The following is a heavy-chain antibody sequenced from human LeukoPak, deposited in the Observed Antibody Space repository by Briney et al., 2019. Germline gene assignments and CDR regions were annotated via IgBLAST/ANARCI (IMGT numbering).Heavy chain of an antibody. CDR2: IRYGGSNK. CDR3: AKDGYYYDSSGYFDY. V-gene: IGHV3-30*02. J-gene: IGHJ4*02. D-gene: IGHD3-22*01. Sequence: PGGSLRLSCAASGFTFSSYGMHWVRQAPGKGLEWVAFIRYGGSNKYYADSVKGRFTISRDNSKNTLYLQMNSLRAEDTAVYYCAKDGYYYDSSGYFDYWGQGTLVTISS. CDR1: GFTFSSYG.